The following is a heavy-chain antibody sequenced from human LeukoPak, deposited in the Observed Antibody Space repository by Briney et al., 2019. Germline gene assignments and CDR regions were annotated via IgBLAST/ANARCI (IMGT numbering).Heavy chain of an antibody. CDR2: IYYSGST. CDR3: ARDEKAGFTSDY. V-gene: IGHV4-39*07. J-gene: IGHJ4*02. Sequence: SETLSLTCTVSGGSISSSSYYWGGIRQPPGKGMEWIGSIYYSGSTYYNPSLKSRVNISVDTSKNQFSLKLSSVTAADTAVYYCARDEKAGFTSDYWGQGTLVTVSS. CDR1: GGSISSSSYY. D-gene: IGHD2-2*01.